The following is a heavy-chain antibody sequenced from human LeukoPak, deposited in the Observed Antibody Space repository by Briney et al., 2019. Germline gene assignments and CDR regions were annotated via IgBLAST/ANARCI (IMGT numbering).Heavy chain of an antibody. Sequence: GASVKVSCKASGYTFTSYDINWVRQATGQGLEWMGWMNPKSGKTGYAQKFQGRVTMTRSTSMSTAYMELSSLRSEDTAVYYCARLGRTPRETGGIAAALLDYWGQGTLVTVSS. D-gene: IGHD6-13*01. CDR1: GYTFTSYD. CDR3: ARLGRTPRETGGIAAALLDY. CDR2: MNPKSGKT. J-gene: IGHJ4*02. V-gene: IGHV1-8*01.